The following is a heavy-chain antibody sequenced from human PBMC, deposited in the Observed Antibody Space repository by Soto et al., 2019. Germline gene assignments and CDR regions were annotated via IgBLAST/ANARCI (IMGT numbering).Heavy chain of an antibody. V-gene: IGHV3-23*01. CDR1: GFTFSSYA. CDR3: AKDLEYGGSGGWFDP. J-gene: IGHJ5*02. D-gene: IGHD6-6*01. Sequence: GGSLRLSCAASGFTFSSYAMSWVRQAPGKGLEWVSAISGSGGSTYYADSVKGRFTISRDNSKNTLYLQMNSLRAEDTAVYYCAKDLEYGGSGGWFDPWGQGTLVTISS. CDR2: ISGSGGST.